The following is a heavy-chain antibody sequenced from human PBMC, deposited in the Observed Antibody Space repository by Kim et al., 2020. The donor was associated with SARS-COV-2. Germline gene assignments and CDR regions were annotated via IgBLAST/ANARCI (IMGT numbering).Heavy chain of an antibody. CDR2: IDWDDDK. D-gene: IGHD3-9*01. Sequence: SGPTLVNPTQTLTLTCTFSGFSLSTSGMCVSWIRQPPGKALEWLALIDWDDDKYYSTSLKTRLTISKDTSKNQVVLTMTNMDPVDTATYYCARVHVLRYFDLPLRDRYYYCHALDVWDQVTTVTVCS. V-gene: IGHV2-70*01. J-gene: IGHJ6*02. CDR3: ARVHVLRYFDLPLRDRYYYCHALDV. CDR1: GFSLSTSGMC.